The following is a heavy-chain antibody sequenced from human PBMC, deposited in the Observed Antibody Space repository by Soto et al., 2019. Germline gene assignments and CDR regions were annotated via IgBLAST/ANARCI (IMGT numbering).Heavy chain of an antibody. CDR2: IYATGTT. CDR3: VRDGTKTLRDRFDP. D-gene: IGHD1-1*01. J-gene: IGHJ5*02. Sequence: SETLSLTCTVSGASISGFYWSWIRKSAGKGLEWIGRIYATGTTDYNPSLKSRVMMSVDTSKKQFSLKLRSVTAADTAVYYCVRDGTKTLRDRFDPWGQGISVTVSS. CDR1: GASISGFY. V-gene: IGHV4-4*07.